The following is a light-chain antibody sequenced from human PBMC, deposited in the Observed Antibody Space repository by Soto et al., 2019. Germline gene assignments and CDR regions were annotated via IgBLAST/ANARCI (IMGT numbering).Light chain of an antibody. J-gene: IGKJ4*01. CDR2: SAS. V-gene: IGKV1-9*01. Sequence: DIQLTQSPSTLSASVGERATLTCRASQSIRYWLAWFQQKAGKAPDLLIYSASTLQGGVPSRFSGSGSETEFSLTIRALQPEDFATYYCQQLSRYPLTFGGGTKVDIK. CDR3: QQLSRYPLT. CDR1: QSIRYW.